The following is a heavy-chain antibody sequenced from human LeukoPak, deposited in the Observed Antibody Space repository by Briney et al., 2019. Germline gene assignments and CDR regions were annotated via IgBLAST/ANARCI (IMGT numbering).Heavy chain of an antibody. Sequence: SETLSLTCTVSGGSISSYYWSWIRQPPGKGLEWIGEINHSGSTNYNPSLKSRVTISVDTSKNQFSLKLSSVTAADTAVYYCARRKGGSYYDSSGYYPGRWGQGTLVTVSS. V-gene: IGHV4-34*01. J-gene: IGHJ4*02. D-gene: IGHD3-22*01. CDR2: INHSGST. CDR3: ARRKGGSYYDSSGYYPGR. CDR1: GGSISSYY.